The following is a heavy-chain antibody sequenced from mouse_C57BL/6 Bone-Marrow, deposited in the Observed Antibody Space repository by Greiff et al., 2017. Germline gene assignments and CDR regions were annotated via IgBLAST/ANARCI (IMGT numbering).Heavy chain of an antibody. Sequence: VQLQQSGAELVRPGASVKLSCTASGFNIKDDYIHWVKQRPEQGLEWIGWIDPEIGDTEYASKFQGKATIKSDTSSNTAYLQLSSLTSEDIAVYYCSSFDGDYFDFWGQGTPLTVAS. CDR3: SSFDGDYFDF. D-gene: IGHD2-3*01. J-gene: IGHJ2*01. CDR1: GFNIKDDY. CDR2: IDPEIGDT. V-gene: IGHV14-4*01.